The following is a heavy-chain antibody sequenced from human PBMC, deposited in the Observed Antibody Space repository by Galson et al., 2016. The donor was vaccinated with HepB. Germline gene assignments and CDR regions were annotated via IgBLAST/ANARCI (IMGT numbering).Heavy chain of an antibody. CDR2: VYWNDDN. CDR3: AHGSGWLFDY. CDR1: GFSLTTRAVG. J-gene: IGHJ4*02. D-gene: IGHD6-19*01. V-gene: IGHV2-5*01. Sequence: ALVKPTQTLTLTCTFSGFSLTTRAVGLGWFRQPPGKALEWLALVYWNDDNRYSQSLRTRVTLTKDTSKNQVLLTMTNMDPVDTATYYCAHGSGWLFDYWGQGTLVTVSS.